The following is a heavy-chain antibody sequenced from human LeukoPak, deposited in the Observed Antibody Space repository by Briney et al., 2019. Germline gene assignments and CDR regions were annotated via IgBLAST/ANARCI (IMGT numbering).Heavy chain of an antibody. CDR1: GGSIRSYY. J-gene: IGHJ6*03. D-gene: IGHD4-11*01. CDR3: ARDSTVTTFNYMDV. V-gene: IGHV4-4*07. CDR2: IYTSGST. Sequence: SETLSLTCTVSGGSIRSYYWSWIRQPAGKGLEWIGRIYTSGSTSYNPSLKSRVTISLDKSKNQFPLKLSSVTAADTAVYYCARDSTVTTFNYMDVWGKGTTVTVSS.